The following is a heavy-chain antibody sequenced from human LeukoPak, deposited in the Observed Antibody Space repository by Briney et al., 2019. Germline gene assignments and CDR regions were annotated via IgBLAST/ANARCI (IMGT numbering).Heavy chain of an antibody. D-gene: IGHD3-16*01. CDR3: ARSRMGGYYYYMDV. V-gene: IGHV4-61*01. Sequence: PSETLSLTCTVSGDSMNSSSFYWSWIRQPPGKGLEWIGYIYYSGSTNYNPSLKGRVTISVDTSKNQFSLKLNSVTAADTAVYYCARSRMGGYYYYMDVWGKGTTVTVSS. J-gene: IGHJ6*03. CDR1: GDSMNSSSFY. CDR2: IYYSGST.